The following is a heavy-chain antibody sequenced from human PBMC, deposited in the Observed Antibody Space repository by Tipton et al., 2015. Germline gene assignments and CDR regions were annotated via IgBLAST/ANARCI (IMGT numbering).Heavy chain of an antibody. V-gene: IGHV1-18*01. CDR3: ARSLYYYDSSGYLDYYYGMDV. Sequence: QLVQSGAEVKKPGASMKVSCKASGYNGRNFGISWVRQAPGQGLEWMGWISPYNGDTNYAQMLQGRVTMTTDTSTTTAYMELRSLRSDDTAVYYCARSLYYYDSSGYLDYYYGMDVWGQGTTVTVSS. D-gene: IGHD3-22*01. CDR2: ISPYNGDT. J-gene: IGHJ6*02. CDR1: GYNGRNFG.